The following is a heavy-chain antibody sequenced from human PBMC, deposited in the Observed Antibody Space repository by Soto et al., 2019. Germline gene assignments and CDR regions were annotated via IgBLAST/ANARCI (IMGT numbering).Heavy chain of an antibody. Sequence: VASVKVSCKVSGYTLTELSMHWVRQAPGKGLEWMGGFDPEDGETIYAQKFQGRVTMTEDTSTDTAYMELSSLRSEDTAVYYCATVRKRFLEWLLGYYYYGMDVWGQGTTVTVSS. CDR1: GYTLTELS. D-gene: IGHD3-3*01. J-gene: IGHJ6*02. CDR3: ATVRKRFLEWLLGYYYYGMDV. V-gene: IGHV1-24*01. CDR2: FDPEDGET.